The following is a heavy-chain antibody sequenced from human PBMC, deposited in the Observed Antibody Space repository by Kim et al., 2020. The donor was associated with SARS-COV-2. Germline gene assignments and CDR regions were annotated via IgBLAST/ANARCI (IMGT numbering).Heavy chain of an antibody. CDR2: ISSSGSTI. D-gene: IGHD6-6*01. Sequence: GGSLRLSCAASGFTFSSYEMNWVRQAPGKGLEWVSYISSSGSTIYYADSVKGRFTISRDNAKNSLYLQMNSLRAEDTAVYYCARDGSIAARPRPVGPAYYYDSGMDVWGQGTTVTVSS. CDR1: GFTFSSYE. CDR3: ARDGSIAARPRPVGPAYYYDSGMDV. J-gene: IGHJ6*02. V-gene: IGHV3-48*03.